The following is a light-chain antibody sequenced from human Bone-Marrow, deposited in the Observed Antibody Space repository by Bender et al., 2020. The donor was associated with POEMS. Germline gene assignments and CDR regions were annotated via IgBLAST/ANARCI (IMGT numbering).Light chain of an antibody. CDR3: QAWDSTTFVV. CDR2: RDF. V-gene: IGLV3-1*01. CDR1: KLRDKY. J-gene: IGLJ3*02. Sequence: YELTQPPSVSVSPGQTATITCSGDKLRDKYICWYQRKPGQSPLLVIYRDFQRPSGIPERFSGSNSGNTATLTITGTQITDEADYYCQAWDSTTFVVFGGGTKLTVL.